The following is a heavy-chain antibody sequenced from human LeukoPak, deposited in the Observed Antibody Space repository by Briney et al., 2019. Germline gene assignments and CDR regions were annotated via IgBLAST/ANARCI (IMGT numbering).Heavy chain of an antibody. CDR2: IKQDGSEK. D-gene: IGHD4-17*01. J-gene: IGHJ4*02. CDR3: ARCYGDYADY. V-gene: IGHV3-7*03. CDR1: GFTFSSYW. Sequence: GGSLRLACAASGFTFSSYWMSWVRQAPGKGREWVANIKQDGSEKYYVESVKGRFTISRDNAKNSLYLQMNSLRAAATAVYYCARCYGDYADYWGQGPLVTVSS.